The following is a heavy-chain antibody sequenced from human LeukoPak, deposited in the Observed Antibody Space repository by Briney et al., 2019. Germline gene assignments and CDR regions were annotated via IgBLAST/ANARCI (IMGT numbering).Heavy chain of an antibody. CDR1: GYTFTSYD. Sequence: ASVKVSCKASGYTFTSYDISWVRQATGQGLEWMGWMNPNSGNTGYAQKFQGRVTITRNTSISTAYMELSSLRSEDTAVYYCARGRRSSWPGNYWGQGTLVTVSS. CDR3: ARGRRSSWPGNY. D-gene: IGHD6-13*01. J-gene: IGHJ4*02. V-gene: IGHV1-8*03. CDR2: MNPNSGNT.